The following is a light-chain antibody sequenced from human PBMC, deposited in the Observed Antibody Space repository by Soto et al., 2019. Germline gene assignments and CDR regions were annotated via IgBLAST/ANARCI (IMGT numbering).Light chain of an antibody. CDR2: VAS. Sequence: EIGLTQSPGTLSLSPAERATLSCRASPSVSSSYLAWYQQKPVQAPRLLIWVASSSATGIPDRFSGSGSGTDFTLTITGLETGDFAVYDCEQYGSSSLTFGGGTKVEIK. V-gene: IGKV3-20*01. CDR1: PSVSSSY. J-gene: IGKJ4*01. CDR3: EQYGSSSLT.